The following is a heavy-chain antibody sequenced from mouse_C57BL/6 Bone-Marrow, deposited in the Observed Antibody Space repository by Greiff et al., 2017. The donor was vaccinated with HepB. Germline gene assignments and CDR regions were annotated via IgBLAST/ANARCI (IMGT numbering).Heavy chain of an antibody. V-gene: IGHV1-52*01. D-gene: IGHD2-3*01. J-gene: IGHJ3*01. CDR1: GYTFTSYW. CDR2: IDPSDSET. CDR3: ARAYDMAWFAY. Sequence: QVQLQQPGAELVRPGSSVKLSCKASGYTFTSYWMHWVKQRPIQGLEWIGNIDPSDSETNYNQKFKGKATLTVDKSSSTAYMQLSSLTSEDSAVYSCARAYDMAWFAYWGQGTLVTVSA.